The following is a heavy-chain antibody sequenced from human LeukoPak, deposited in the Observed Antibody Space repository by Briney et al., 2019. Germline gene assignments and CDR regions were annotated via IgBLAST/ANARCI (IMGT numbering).Heavy chain of an antibody. CDR3: ARTYSSSWYSNY. Sequence: SETLSLTCAVSGGSISSSNWWSWVRQPPGKGLERIGEIYHSGSTNYNPSLKSRVTISVDKSKNQFSLKLSSVTAADTAVYYCARTYSSSWYSNYWGQGTLVTVSS. CDR2: IYHSGST. J-gene: IGHJ4*02. CDR1: GGSISSSNW. V-gene: IGHV4-4*02. D-gene: IGHD6-13*01.